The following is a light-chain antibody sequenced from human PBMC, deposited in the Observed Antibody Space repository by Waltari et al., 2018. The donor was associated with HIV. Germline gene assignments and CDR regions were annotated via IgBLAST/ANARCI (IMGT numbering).Light chain of an antibody. J-gene: IGLJ3*02. CDR3: SSYTSSSTLE. CDR1: SSDVGGYNY. CDR2: EVS. Sequence: QSALTQPASVSGSPGQSITISCTGTSSDVGGYNYLSWYQQHPGKAPKLMIYEVSSRPSGVSSRFSGSKAGNTASLTISGLQAEDEADYYCSSYTSSSTLEFGGGTKLTVL. V-gene: IGLV2-14*01.